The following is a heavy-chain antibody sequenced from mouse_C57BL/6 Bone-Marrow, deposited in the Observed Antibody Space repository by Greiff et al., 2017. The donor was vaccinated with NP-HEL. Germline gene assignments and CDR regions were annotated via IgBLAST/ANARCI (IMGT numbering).Heavy chain of an antibody. J-gene: IGHJ2*01. D-gene: IGHD1-1*01. CDR2: IYPGSGST. Sequence: QVQLQQPGAELVKPGASVKMSCKASGYTFTSYWITWVKQRPGQGLEWIGDIYPGSGSTNYNEKFKSKATLTVDTSSSTAYIQLSSLTSEDSAVYYCARRDYYGSTYYFDYWGQGTTLTVSS. CDR1: GYTFTSYW. V-gene: IGHV1-55*01. CDR3: ARRDYYGSTYYFDY.